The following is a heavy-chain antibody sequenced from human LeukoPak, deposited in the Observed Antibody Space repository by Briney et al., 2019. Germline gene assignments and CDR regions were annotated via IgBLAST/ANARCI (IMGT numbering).Heavy chain of an antibody. Sequence: GGSLRLSCAASGFTFSSYGMSWVRQAPGQGLEGVSFITPGGASTSYADSVKGRFTISRDNPRNTLYMQMNSLRDEDTALYYCAVMHGYYDGSGYWVQWGQGTLVTVSS. CDR3: AVMHGYYDGSGYWVQ. V-gene: IGHV3-23*01. CDR1: GFTFSSYG. CDR2: ITPGGAST. D-gene: IGHD3-22*01. J-gene: IGHJ4*02.